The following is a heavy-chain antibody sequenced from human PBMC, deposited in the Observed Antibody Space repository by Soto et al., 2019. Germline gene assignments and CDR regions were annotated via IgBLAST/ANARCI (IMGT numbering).Heavy chain of an antibody. CDR1: GLSFRTYG. Sequence: GGSLRLSCELSGLSFRTYGFHWVRQPPGKGLEWVAVISPKGHSDSVEGRFTISRDNSKDTLYLQMNNLRAEDTAVYYCARDDAFGNENAFDLWGQGTMVTVSS. V-gene: IGHV3-33*01. CDR2: ISPK. CDR3: ARDDAFGNENAFDL. J-gene: IGHJ3*01. D-gene: IGHD1-1*01.